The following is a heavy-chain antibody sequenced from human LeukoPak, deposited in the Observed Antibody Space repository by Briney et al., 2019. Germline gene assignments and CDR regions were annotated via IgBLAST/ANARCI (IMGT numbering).Heavy chain of an antibody. CDR2: IKEDGSDK. D-gene: IGHD3-10*02. CDR3: AELGITMIGGV. J-gene: IGHJ6*04. CDR1: GFTFSSSW. V-gene: IGHV3-7*01. Sequence: GGSLTFSCAASGFTFSSSWMSWVRQAPGKGLEWMANIKEDGSDKYYVDSVKGRFTISRDNAKNSLFLQMNGLRAGDTAVYYCAELGITMIGGVWGKGTTVTISS.